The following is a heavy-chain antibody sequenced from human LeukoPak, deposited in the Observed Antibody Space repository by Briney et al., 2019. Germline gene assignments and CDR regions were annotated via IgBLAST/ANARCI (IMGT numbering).Heavy chain of an antibody. CDR1: GFSISSGCY. V-gene: IGHV4-38-2*02. D-gene: IGHD3-22*01. CDR2: IYNSGCT. CDR3: ARVDVDSPTPDY. Sequence: SESLSLTCTVSGFSISSGCYRGWIRQPPGKGLEWIGIIYNSGCTYYTQSVKSRFTISVDTSKNQLSLKLNCLTAADTAVYYCARVDVDSPTPDYWGQGTLVTVSS. J-gene: IGHJ4*02.